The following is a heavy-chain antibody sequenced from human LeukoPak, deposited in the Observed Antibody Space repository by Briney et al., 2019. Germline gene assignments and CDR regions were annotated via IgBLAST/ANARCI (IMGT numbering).Heavy chain of an antibody. CDR2: IYTTGST. V-gene: IGHV4-4*07. CDR1: GASTSSYY. J-gene: IGHJ4*02. CDR3: ARDRTYGGNSGFDY. Sequence: SETLSLTCIVSGASTSSYYWSWIRQSAGKGLEWIGRIYTTGSTNYNPSLKSRVTTSVDTSKNRFSLNLTSVTAADTAVYYCARDRTYGGNSGFDYWGQGTLVTVSS. D-gene: IGHD2-21*01.